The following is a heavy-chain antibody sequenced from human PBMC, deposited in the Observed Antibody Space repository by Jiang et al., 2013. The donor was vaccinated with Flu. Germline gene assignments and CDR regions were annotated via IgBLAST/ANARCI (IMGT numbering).Heavy chain of an antibody. J-gene: IGHJ6*02. D-gene: IGHD3-3*01. Sequence: VQLVESGGGLVQPGGSLRLSCAASGFTFRSYAMSWVRQAPGKGLEWVSGVSGVSGSSGSTYYADSVKGRFTISRDNSKNTVYLQMNSLRAEDTAVYYCAKTMWSGDQYYGLAVWGQGTTVTVSS. CDR1: GFTFRSYA. CDR2: VSGSSGST. V-gene: IGHV3-23*04. CDR3: AKTMWSGDQYYGLAV.